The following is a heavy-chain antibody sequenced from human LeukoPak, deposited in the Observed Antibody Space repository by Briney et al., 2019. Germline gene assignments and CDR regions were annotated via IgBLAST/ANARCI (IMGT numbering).Heavy chain of an antibody. CDR2: INHSGST. J-gene: IGHJ5*02. Sequence: PSETLSLTCAVYGGSFRGYYCSWIRQPPGKGLEWIGEINHSGSTNYNPSLKSRVTISVDTSKNQFSLKLSSVAAADTAVYYCARGLIIVVVPAAGNWFDPWGQGTLVTVSS. CDR1: GGSFRGYY. CDR3: ARGLIIVVVPAAGNWFDP. V-gene: IGHV4-34*01. D-gene: IGHD2-2*01.